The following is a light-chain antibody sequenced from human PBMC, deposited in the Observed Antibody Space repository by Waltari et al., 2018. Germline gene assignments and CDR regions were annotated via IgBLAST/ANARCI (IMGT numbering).Light chain of an antibody. V-gene: IGLV1-44*01. J-gene: IGLJ3*02. Sequence: QSVLTQPPSTSGTPGQTVTISCSGRTSNIGTNTVTWYQLLPGPAPKTVIFANYHRPSGVPDRFSASKSGTSASLVISGLQSEDEADYFCATWDDSLSGRVFGGGTKVTVL. CDR3: ATWDDSLSGRV. CDR1: TSNIGTNT. CDR2: ANY.